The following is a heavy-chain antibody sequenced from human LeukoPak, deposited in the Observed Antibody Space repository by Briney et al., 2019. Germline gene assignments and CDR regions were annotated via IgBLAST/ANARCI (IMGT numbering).Heavy chain of an antibody. V-gene: IGHV1-2*04. CDR3: ARGEGIAAAGVDY. Sequence: GASVKVSCNASGYTFTGYYMHWVRQAPGQGLEWMGWINPNSGGTNYAQKFQGWVTMTRDTSISTAYMELSRLRSDDTAVYYCARGEGIAAAGVDYWGQGTLVTVSS. CDR1: GYTFTGYY. D-gene: IGHD6-13*01. J-gene: IGHJ4*02. CDR2: INPNSGGT.